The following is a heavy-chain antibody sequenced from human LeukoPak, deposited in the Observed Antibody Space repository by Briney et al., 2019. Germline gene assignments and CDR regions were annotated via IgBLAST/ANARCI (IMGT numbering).Heavy chain of an antibody. CDR1: GFTFSSYA. V-gene: IGHV3-23*01. J-gene: IGHJ4*02. Sequence: PGGSLRLSCAASGFTFSSYAMSWVRQPPGKGLEWVSAISGSGGSTYYADSVKGRFTISRDNSKNTLYLQMNSLRAEDTAVYYCAEAILPGRTRGPFDYWGQGTLVTVSS. CDR3: AEAILPGRTRGPFDY. CDR2: ISGSGGST. D-gene: IGHD2-2*01.